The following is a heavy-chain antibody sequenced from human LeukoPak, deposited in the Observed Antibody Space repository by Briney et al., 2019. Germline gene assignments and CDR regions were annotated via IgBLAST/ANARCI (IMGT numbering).Heavy chain of an antibody. CDR3: ARGNPDAFDI. V-gene: IGHV6-1*01. CDR2: TYYRSKWYN. CDR1: GDSVSSDRAT. J-gene: IGHJ3*02. Sequence: QTLSLTCAISGDSVSSDRATWSWIRQSPSRGLEWLGRTYYRSKWYNDYALSVKSRITINPDTSKNQFSLHLNSVTPEDATVYYCARGNPDAFDIWGQGTMVTVSS.